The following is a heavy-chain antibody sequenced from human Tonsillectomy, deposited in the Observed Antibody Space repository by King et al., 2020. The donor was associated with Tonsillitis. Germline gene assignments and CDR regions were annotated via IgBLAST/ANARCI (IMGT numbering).Heavy chain of an antibody. J-gene: IGHJ4*02. Sequence: ESGGGVVQPGGSLRLSCAASGFTFDDHAMHWVRQAPGKGLEWVSLISGTGGRTYYADSVKGRLAISRDNSKNSQYLQMNSLRTEDTALYYCAKDPPDYGGYRYYLCYWGQGTLVIVSS. CDR1: GFTFDDHA. CDR2: ISGTGGRT. V-gene: IGHV3-43*02. D-gene: IGHD4-17*01. CDR3: AKDPPDYGGYRYYLCY.